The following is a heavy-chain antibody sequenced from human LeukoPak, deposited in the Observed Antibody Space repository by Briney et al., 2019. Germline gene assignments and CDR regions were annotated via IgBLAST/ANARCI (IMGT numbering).Heavy chain of an antibody. V-gene: IGHV4-30-2*01. D-gene: IGHD6-19*01. J-gene: IGHJ6*03. CDR2: IYHSGST. CDR3: ARLVRLAVAGTYYYYYYMDV. Sequence: PSETLSLTCTVSGGSISSGGYYWSWIRQPPGKGLEWIGYIYHSGSTYYNPSLKSRVTISVDRSKNQFSLKLSSVTAADTAVYYCARLVRLAVAGTYYYYYYMDVWGQGAMVTVSS. CDR1: GGSISSGGYY.